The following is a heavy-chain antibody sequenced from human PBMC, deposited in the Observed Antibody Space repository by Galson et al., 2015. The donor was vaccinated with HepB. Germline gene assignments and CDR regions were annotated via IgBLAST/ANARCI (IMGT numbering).Heavy chain of an antibody. J-gene: IGHJ4*02. CDR3: ARAIYCTNGVCQDY. CDR1: GYTFTRYY. Sequence: SVKVSCKASGYTFTRYYVHWVRQAPGQGLGWMGIINPSGGSTSYAQKFQGRVTMTRDTSTRTVYMEVSSLRSEDTAVYYCARAIYCTNGVCQDYWGQGTLVTVSS. CDR2: INPSGGST. D-gene: IGHD2-8*01. V-gene: IGHV1-46*01.